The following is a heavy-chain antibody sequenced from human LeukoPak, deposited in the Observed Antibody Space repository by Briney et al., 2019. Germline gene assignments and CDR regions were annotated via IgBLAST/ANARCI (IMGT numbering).Heavy chain of an antibody. CDR3: ARALNSGYLDY. CDR2: INAGSGNT. CDR1: GYTFTSYA. J-gene: IGHJ4*02. V-gene: IGHV1-3*01. Sequence: ASVKVSCKASGYTFTSYAMHWVRQAPGQRLEWMGWINAGSGNTKYSQKFQGRVTITRDTSASTAYMELSSLRSEDTAAYYCARALNSGYLDYWGQGTLVTVSS. D-gene: IGHD1-26*01.